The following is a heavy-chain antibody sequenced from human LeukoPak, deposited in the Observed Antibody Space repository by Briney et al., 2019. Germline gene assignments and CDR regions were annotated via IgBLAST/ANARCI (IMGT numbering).Heavy chain of an antibody. Sequence: GGSLRLSCKASGFPFSSYGMQWVRQAPGKGLEWVACITYDENIKYYADSVKGRFTISRDNSENTLYLQMNSLRAEDTAVYYCAKENPRGGFRHLHHWGQGTLVTVSS. CDR1: GFPFSSYG. CDR2: ITYDENIK. J-gene: IGHJ4*02. V-gene: IGHV3-30*02. D-gene: IGHD5-24*01. CDR3: AKENPRGGFRHLHH.